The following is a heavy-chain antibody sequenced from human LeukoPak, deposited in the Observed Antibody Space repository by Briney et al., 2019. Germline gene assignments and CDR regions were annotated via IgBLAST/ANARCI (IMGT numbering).Heavy chain of an antibody. Sequence: PSETLSLTCTVSGGSISGYLWSWIRQPAGKGLEWVGRTFDSGSTSYNPSLESRVTMSVDTPKNQFSLKLSSVTAADTAVYYCARAGHYDSSGYVDYWGQGTLVTVSS. V-gene: IGHV4-4*07. J-gene: IGHJ4*02. CDR2: TFDSGST. CDR3: ARAGHYDSSGYVDY. D-gene: IGHD3-22*01. CDR1: GGSISGYL.